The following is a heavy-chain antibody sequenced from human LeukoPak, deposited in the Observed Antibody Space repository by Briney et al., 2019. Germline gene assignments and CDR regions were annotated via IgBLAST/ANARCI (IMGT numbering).Heavy chain of an antibody. CDR1: GYTFTSYN. V-gene: IGHV1-46*01. CDR2: INPSGGST. CDR3: AAVPAAIPHY. J-gene: IGHJ4*02. D-gene: IGHD2-2*01. Sequence: ASVKASCKASGYTFTSYNMHWVRQPPGQGLEWMGIINPSGGSTSYAQKFQGRVTMTRDTSTSTVYMELSSLRSDDTAVYYCAAVPAAIPHYWGQGTLVTVSS.